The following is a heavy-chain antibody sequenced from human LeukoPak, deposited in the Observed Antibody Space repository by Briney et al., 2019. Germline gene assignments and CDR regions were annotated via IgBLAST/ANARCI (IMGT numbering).Heavy chain of an antibody. CDR3: ASSYRYPSQSDY. V-gene: IGHV3-66*01. Sequence: PGGSLRLSCAASGFTVSSNYMSWVRQAPGKGLEWVSVIYSGGSTYYADSVKGRFTISRDNSKNTLYLQMNSLRAEDTAVYYCASSYRYPSQSDYWGQGTLVTVSS. D-gene: IGHD3-16*02. CDR1: GFTVSSNY. J-gene: IGHJ4*02. CDR2: IYSGGST.